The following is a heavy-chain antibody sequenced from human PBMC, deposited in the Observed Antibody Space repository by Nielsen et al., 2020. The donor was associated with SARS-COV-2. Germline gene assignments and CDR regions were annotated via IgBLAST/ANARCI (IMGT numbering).Heavy chain of an antibody. J-gene: IGHJ6*02. CDR1: GFTFSSYG. CDR2: ISYDGSNK. V-gene: IGHV3-30*18. CDR3: AKSFEGELLWFGELYYYGMDV. Sequence: GESLKISCAASGFTFSSYGMHWVRQAPGKGLEWVAVISYDGSNKYYADSVKGRFTISRDNSKNTLYLQMNSLRAEDTAVYYCAKSFEGELLWFGELYYYGMDVWGQGTTVTVAS. D-gene: IGHD3-10*01.